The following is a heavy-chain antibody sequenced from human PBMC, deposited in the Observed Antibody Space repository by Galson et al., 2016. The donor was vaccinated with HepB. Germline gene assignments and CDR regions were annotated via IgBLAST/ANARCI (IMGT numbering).Heavy chain of an antibody. CDR1: GFTFSSNW. CDR2: IKQDGTE. CDR3: ASGIAVTTSNSFWYFDL. V-gene: IGHV3-7*05. Sequence: SLRLSCATSGFTFSSNWMSWVRQAPGKGLEWVANIKQDGTENYVDSVKGRFTISRDNAKNSLYLQMTSLRAEDTAVYYCASGIAVTTSNSFWYFDLWGRGTLVTVSS. D-gene: IGHD3-10*01. J-gene: IGHJ2*01.